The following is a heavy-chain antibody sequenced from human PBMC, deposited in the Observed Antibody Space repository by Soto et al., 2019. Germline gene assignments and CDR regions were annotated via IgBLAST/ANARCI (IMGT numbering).Heavy chain of an antibody. Sequence: SRTLSLTCAISGDSGSSNSAAWNWIRLSPSRGLEWLARTYYRSRWYNDYAVSVRSRITVNPDTSKNQFSPQLTSVTPEDTAVYYCAGTTSHQWYYMDVWGKGTTVTVSS. CDR3: AGTTSHQWYYMDV. CDR1: GDSGSSNSAA. CDR2: TYYRSRWYN. D-gene: IGHD1-7*01. J-gene: IGHJ6*03. V-gene: IGHV6-1*01.